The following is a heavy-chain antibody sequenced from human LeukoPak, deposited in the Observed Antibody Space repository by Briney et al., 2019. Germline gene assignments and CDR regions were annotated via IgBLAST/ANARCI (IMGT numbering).Heavy chain of an antibody. V-gene: IGHV3-23*01. CDR3: AKVRYYYDSSGYNY. Sequence: PGGCLRLSPASSGFTFRSYDMSWVPRAPGKGLECGSAVSVSGGSTYYADPLRGRFPTSRDNSKNTLYLQMNSLRAEDTAVYYCAKVRYYYDSSGYNYGGQGTLVTVSS. CDR1: GFTFRSYD. CDR2: VSVSGGST. D-gene: IGHD3-22*01. J-gene: IGHJ4*02.